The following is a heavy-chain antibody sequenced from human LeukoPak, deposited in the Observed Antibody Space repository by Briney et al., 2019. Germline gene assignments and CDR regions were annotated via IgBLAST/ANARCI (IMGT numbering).Heavy chain of an antibody. CDR1: GGSISSSSYY. J-gene: IGHJ6*03. V-gene: IGHV4-39*01. Sequence: SETLSLTCTVSGGSISSSSYYWGWIRQPPGKGLEWIGSIYYSGSTYYNPSLKSRVTISVDTSKCQFYLKLSSVTAADTAVYYCASISRFLDNQGIYFYHYMDVWGKGTTVTVSS. D-gene: IGHD3-3*01. CDR3: ASISRFLDNQGIYFYHYMDV. CDR2: IYYSGST.